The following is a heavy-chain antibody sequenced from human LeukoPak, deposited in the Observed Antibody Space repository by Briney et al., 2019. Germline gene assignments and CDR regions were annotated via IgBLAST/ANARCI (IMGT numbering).Heavy chain of an antibody. D-gene: IGHD5-24*01. J-gene: IGHJ6*03. CDR2: VSDSGTT. Sequence: SETLSLTCTVSGGSISSYSWSFIRQPPGKGLEWIGYVSDSGTTSYNSSLRSRVTMSLDTSKNQFSLKLKSVTSADTAVYFCARRHFQWLQLQNYYYYYMDVWGKGTTVTVSS. CDR1: GGSISSYS. V-gene: IGHV4-59*01. CDR3: ARRHFQWLQLQNYYYYYMDV.